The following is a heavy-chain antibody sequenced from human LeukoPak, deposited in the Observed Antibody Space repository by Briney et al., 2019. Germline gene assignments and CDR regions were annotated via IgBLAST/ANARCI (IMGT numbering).Heavy chain of an antibody. V-gene: IGHV4-59*01. CDR2: IYYSGST. CDR3: ARGYYGSGVHFDY. Sequence: SETLSLTCTVSGGSIRNYYWSWIRQPPGKGLEWIGYIYYSGSTNYNPSLKSRVTISVDTSKNRFSLRLSSVTAADTAVYYCARGYYGSGVHFDYWGQATLVTVSS. D-gene: IGHD3-10*01. J-gene: IGHJ4*02. CDR1: GGSIRNYY.